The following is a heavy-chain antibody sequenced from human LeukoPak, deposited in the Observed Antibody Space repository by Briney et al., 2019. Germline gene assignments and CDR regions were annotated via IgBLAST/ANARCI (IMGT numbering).Heavy chain of an antibody. Sequence: PGGSLRLSCAASGFTFSNYWMTWVRQAPGKGLEWVATIKKDGSDKYYVDSMKGRFAISRDNAKNSLFLQMNSLRADDTAVYYCARVRSHNDYPYTSGWYGCFDYWGQGIPVTVSS. CDR1: GFTFSNYW. V-gene: IGHV3-7*01. J-gene: IGHJ4*02. CDR3: ARVRSHNDYPYTSGWYGCFDY. CDR2: IKKDGSDK. D-gene: IGHD6-19*01.